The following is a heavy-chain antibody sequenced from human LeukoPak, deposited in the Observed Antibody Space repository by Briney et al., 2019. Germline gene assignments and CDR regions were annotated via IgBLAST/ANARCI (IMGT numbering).Heavy chain of an antibody. J-gene: IGHJ4*02. CDR2: IYTSGST. CDR3: ARQVGGYSSLPYYFDY. D-gene: IGHD6-13*01. Sequence: SETLSLTCTVSGGSISSYYWSWIRQPPGKGLEWIGYIYTSGSTNYNPSLKSRVTISVDTSRNQFSLKLSSVTAADTAVYYCARQVGGYSSLPYYFDYWGQGTLVTVSS. CDR1: GGSISSYY. V-gene: IGHV4-4*09.